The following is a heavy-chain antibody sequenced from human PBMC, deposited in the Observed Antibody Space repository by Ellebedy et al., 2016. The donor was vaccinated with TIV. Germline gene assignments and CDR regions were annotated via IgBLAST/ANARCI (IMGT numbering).Heavy chain of an antibody. CDR1: GFTFSNAW. CDR2: IKSKTDSGTT. CDR3: TTEGYYESPDY. J-gene: IGHJ4*02. V-gene: IGHV3-15*01. D-gene: IGHD3-22*01. Sequence: PGGSLRLSCAASGFTFSNAWMSWVRQAPGKGLEWVGRIKSKTDSGTTDYAAPVKGRFTISRDDSKNTLYLQMNSLKTEDTAVYYCTTEGYYESPDYWGQGTLVTVSS.